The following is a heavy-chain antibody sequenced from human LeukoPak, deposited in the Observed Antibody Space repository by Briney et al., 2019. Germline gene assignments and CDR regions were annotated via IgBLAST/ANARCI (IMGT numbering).Heavy chain of an antibody. CDR2: INHSGST. D-gene: IGHD3-10*01. Sequence: SETLSLTXAVYGGSFSGYYWSWIRQPPGKGVEWIGAINHSGSTNYNPSLKSRVTISVDTSKNQFSLKLSSVTAADTAVYYCARGCRTYYYGSGSYYYYYYYMDVWGKGTTVTVSS. CDR1: GGSFSGYY. V-gene: IGHV4-34*01. J-gene: IGHJ6*03. CDR3: ARGCRTYYYGSGSYYYYYYYMDV.